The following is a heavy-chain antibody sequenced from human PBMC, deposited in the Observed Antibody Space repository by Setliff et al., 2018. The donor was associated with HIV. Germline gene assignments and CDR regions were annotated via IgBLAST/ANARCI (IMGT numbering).Heavy chain of an antibody. V-gene: IGHV4-59*01. Sequence: PSETLSLTCSVSGVSISSYYWSWIRHSPGEGLEWIGIIFPGGATNYNPSLTSRVTISVDTSKNHLFLKLTSVTTADTAVYFCAKSSPSIGYITDCWGQGAPVTVSS. CDR3: AKSSPSIGYITDC. CDR2: IFPGGAT. CDR1: GVSISSYY. J-gene: IGHJ4*02. D-gene: IGHD5-12*01.